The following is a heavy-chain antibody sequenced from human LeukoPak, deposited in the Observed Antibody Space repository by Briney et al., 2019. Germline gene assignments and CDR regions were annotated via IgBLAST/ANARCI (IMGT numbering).Heavy chain of an antibody. V-gene: IGHV3-23*01. Sequence: GGSLRLSCAASGFTFSSYAMYWVRQAPGKGLEWVSGIFGSGGSTHYADSVKGRFTVSRDNSKNTLFLQMNSLRAEDTAIYYCAKRVLCQSWGQGTLVTVSS. CDR2: IFGSGGST. J-gene: IGHJ5*02. D-gene: IGHD2-8*01. CDR3: AKRVLCQS. CDR1: GFTFSSYA.